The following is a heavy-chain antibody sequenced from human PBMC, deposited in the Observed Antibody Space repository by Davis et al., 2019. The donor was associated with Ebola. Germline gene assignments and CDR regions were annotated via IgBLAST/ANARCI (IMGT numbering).Heavy chain of an antibody. Sequence: GESLKISCAASGFTFSSFWMTWVRQAPGKGLEWVANIKQDGSDKYYMDSVKGRFTVSRDNAKNSLYLQMNSLRAEDTAVYYCARDGYDSPGYDFDFWGQGSLVTVSS. D-gene: IGHD3-22*01. CDR3: ARDGYDSPGYDFDF. V-gene: IGHV3-7*01. CDR2: IKQDGSDK. CDR1: GFTFSSFW. J-gene: IGHJ4*02.